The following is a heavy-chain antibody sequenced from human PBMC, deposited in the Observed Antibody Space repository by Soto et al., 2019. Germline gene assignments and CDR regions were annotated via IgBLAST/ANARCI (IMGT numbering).Heavy chain of an antibody. J-gene: IGHJ5*02. CDR3: ARGSSDRPHNWFDP. CDR2: INAGNGNT. CDR1: GYTFTSYA. V-gene: IGHV1-3*01. D-gene: IGHD6-6*01. Sequence: ASVKVSCKASGYTFTSYAMHWVRQAPGQRLEWMGWINAGNGNTKYSQKFQGRVTITRDTSASTAYMELSSLRSEDTAVYYCARGSSDRPHNWFDPCGQRTLVTVSS.